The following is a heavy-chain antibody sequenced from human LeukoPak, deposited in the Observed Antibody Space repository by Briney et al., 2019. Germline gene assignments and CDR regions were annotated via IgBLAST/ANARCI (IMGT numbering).Heavy chain of an antibody. D-gene: IGHD3-10*01. CDR3: ARGVHDVRGAHYYYGMDV. CDR1: GGSISSGGYS. Sequence: TLSLTCAVSGGSISSGGYSWSWIRQPPGKGLEWIGYIYHSGSTYYNSSLKSRVTISVDRSKNQFSLKLSSVTAADTAVYYCARGVHDVRGAHYYYGMDVWGQGTTVTVSS. CDR2: IYHSGST. J-gene: IGHJ6*02. V-gene: IGHV4-30-2*01.